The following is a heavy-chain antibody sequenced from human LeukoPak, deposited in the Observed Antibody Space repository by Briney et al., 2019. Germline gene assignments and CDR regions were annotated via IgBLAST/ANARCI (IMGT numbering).Heavy chain of an antibody. Sequence: GGSLRLSXAASGFTFDDYAMHWVRQAPGKGLEWVSGISWNSGSIGYADSVKGRFTISRDNAKNSLYLQMNSLRAEDMALYYCAKAGYSMVRGVGAFDIWGQGTMVTVSS. CDR1: GFTFDDYA. CDR3: AKAGYSMVRGVGAFDI. D-gene: IGHD3-10*01. V-gene: IGHV3-9*03. CDR2: ISWNSGSI. J-gene: IGHJ3*02.